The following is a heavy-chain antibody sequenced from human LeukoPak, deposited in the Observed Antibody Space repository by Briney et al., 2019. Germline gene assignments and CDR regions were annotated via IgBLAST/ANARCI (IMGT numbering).Heavy chain of an antibody. CDR3: ARGLTDYYYGSGSYYYFDY. J-gene: IGHJ4*02. CDR1: GFTFSNHW. Sequence: PGGSLRLSCAASGFTFSNHWMSWVRQAPGKGLEWVANIKQDGSEKYYVDSVKGRFTISRDNAKNSLYLQMNSLRAEDTAVYYCARGLTDYYYGSGSYYYFDYWGQGTLVTVSS. CDR2: IKQDGSEK. D-gene: IGHD3-10*01. V-gene: IGHV3-7*01.